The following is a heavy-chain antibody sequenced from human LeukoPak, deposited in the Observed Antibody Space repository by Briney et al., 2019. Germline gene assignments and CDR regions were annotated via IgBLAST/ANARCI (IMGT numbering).Heavy chain of an antibody. J-gene: IGHJ4*02. D-gene: IGHD4-17*01. Sequence: TGGSLRLSCAASGFRFSDFAMSWVRQAPGKGLECVSVISASGGRTYSAESVKARFTISRDNSKNTLYLQMNSLTADDTAVYYCAKGHSDFGTGFDLWGQGTLVTVS. V-gene: IGHV3-23*01. CDR2: ISASGGRT. CDR1: GFRFSDFA. CDR3: AKGHSDFGTGFDL.